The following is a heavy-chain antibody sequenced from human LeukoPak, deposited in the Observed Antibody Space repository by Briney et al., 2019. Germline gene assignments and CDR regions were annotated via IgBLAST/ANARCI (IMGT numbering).Heavy chain of an antibody. CDR2: ISSSSSYI. V-gene: IGHV3-21*01. J-gene: IGHJ6*04. CDR1: GFTFSSYS. D-gene: IGHD3-3*01. Sequence: PRGSLRLSCAASGFTFSSYSMNWVRQAPGKGLEWVSSISSSSSYIYYADSVKGRFTISRDNAKNSLYLQMNSLRAEDTAVYYCASGDDFGVMMDVWGKGTTVTVSS. CDR3: ASGDDFGVMMDV.